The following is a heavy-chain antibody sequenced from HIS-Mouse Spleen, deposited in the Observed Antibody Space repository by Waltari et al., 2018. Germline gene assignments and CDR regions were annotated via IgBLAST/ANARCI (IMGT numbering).Heavy chain of an antibody. V-gene: IGHV3-74*01. CDR1: GSPFILYW. D-gene: IGHD2-8*01. CDR2: INSDGSST. Sequence: EVQLVESGGGLVQPGGSLILSCAASGSPFILYWFHWVGQAPGKGLGWVSRINSDGSSTSYADSVKGRFTISRDNAKNTLYLQMNSLRAEDTAVYYCARGWYYFDYWGQGTLVTVSS. CDR3: ARGWYYFDY. J-gene: IGHJ4*02.